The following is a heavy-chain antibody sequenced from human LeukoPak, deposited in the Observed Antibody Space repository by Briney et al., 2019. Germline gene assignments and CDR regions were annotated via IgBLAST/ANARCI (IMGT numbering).Heavy chain of an antibody. Sequence: PSETLSLTCTVSGGSISSYYWSWIRQPPGKGLEWIGYIYYSGSTNYNPSLKSRVTISVDTSKNQFSLKLSSVTAADTAVYYCAGGYDSSGYYLPPFDYWGQGTLVTVSS. CDR2: IYYSGST. CDR1: GGSISSYY. D-gene: IGHD3-22*01. V-gene: IGHV4-59*08. J-gene: IGHJ4*02. CDR3: AGGYDSSGYYLPPFDY.